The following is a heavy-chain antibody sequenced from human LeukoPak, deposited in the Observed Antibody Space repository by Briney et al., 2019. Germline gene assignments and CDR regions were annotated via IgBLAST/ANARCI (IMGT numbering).Heavy chain of an antibody. J-gene: IGHJ4*02. CDR3: ARTYCSSTSCYTFDY. D-gene: IGHD2-2*02. Sequence: PSQTLSPTRTVSGGSISSGDYYWSWLRQPPWKGLEWIGYIYYSGSTYYNPSLKSRVTISVDTSNNHFSLKLSSVTAADTAVYYCARTYCSSTSCYTFDYWGQGTLVTVSS. CDR1: GGSISSGDYY. CDR2: IYYSGST. V-gene: IGHV4-30-4*08.